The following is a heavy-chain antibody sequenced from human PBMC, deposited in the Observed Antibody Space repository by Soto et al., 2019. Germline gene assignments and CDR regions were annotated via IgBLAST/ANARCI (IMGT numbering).Heavy chain of an antibody. Sequence: PGGSLRLSCAASGYSITNNGMHWVRQAPGKSLEWVALIWAHGTDQYYADSVKGRFTVSRDTSTNTVYLQMNSLRAEDTARYYCGKDIRSGSIDYWGQGTLVTVSS. CDR3: GKDIRSGSIDY. J-gene: IGHJ4*02. CDR1: GYSITNNG. D-gene: IGHD1-1*01. V-gene: IGHV3-33*06. CDR2: IWAHGTDQ.